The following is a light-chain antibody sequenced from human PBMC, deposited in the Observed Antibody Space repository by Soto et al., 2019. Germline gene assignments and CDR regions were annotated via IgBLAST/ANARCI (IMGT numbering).Light chain of an antibody. CDR3: QQRYSMPLT. CDR2: EAS. Sequence: DIQMTQSPSSLSASVGDRVTITCRASQSISSHLNWYQQKPGKAPQLLIYEASSLQGGVPSRFSGSGSGTDFTLTISRLPADDFAIYYCQQRYSMPLTFGPGTRVDIK. CDR1: QSISSH. V-gene: IGKV1-39*01. J-gene: IGKJ3*01.